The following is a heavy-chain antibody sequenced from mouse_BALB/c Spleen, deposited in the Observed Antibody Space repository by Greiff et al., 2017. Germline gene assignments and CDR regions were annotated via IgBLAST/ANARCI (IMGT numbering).Heavy chain of an antibody. V-gene: IGHV14-3*02. Sequence: EVQLQQSGAELVKPGASVKLSCTASGFNIKDTYMHWVKQRPEQGLEWIGRIDPANGNTKYDPKFQGKATITADTSSNTAYLQLSSLTSEDTAVYYCARGATRAWFVYWGQGTLVTVSA. CDR1: GFNIKDTY. CDR2: IDPANGNT. CDR3: ARGATRAWFVY. D-gene: IGHD3-1*01. J-gene: IGHJ3*01.